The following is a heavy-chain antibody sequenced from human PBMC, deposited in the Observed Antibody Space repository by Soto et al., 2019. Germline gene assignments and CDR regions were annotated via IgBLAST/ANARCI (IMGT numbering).Heavy chain of an antibody. D-gene: IGHD1-1*01. Sequence: EVQLVESGGGLVQPGRSLRLSCAASGFIFDDYARHWVRQDPGKGLEWVSHISWNSGNIDYADSVKGRFTISRDNAKNSLYLQMNSLRPEDTALYYCAKETSTSGLFDYWGQGTLVTVSS. CDR3: AKETSTSGLFDY. CDR1: GFIFDDYA. V-gene: IGHV3-9*01. CDR2: ISWNSGNI. J-gene: IGHJ4*02.